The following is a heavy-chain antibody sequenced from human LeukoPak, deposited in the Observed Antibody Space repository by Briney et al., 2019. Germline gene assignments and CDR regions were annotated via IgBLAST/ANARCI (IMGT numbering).Heavy chain of an antibody. CDR1: GFTFTNYW. Sequence: PGGSLRLSCAASGFTFTNYWMNWVRQAPGKGLEWVANIKQDGSEKNYVDSVKGRSTISRDNAKNSLYLQLNSLRADDTAVYYCARDSRRVGATGGSDYWGQGTLVTVSS. J-gene: IGHJ4*02. D-gene: IGHD1-26*01. CDR3: ARDSRRVGATGGSDY. V-gene: IGHV3-7*03. CDR2: IKQDGSEK.